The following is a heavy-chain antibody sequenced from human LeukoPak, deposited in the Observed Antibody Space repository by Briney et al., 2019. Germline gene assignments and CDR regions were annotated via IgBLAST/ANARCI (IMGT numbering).Heavy chain of an antibody. CDR1: GGSFSGYY. V-gene: IGHV4-34*01. CDR3: ARGLRWVRRRYFDY. Sequence: SETLSLTCAVYGGSFSGYYWSWIRQPPGKGLEWIGEINHSESTNYNPSLKSRVTISVDTSKNQFSLKLSSVTAADTAVYYCARGLRWVRRRYFDYWGQGTLVTVSS. J-gene: IGHJ4*02. D-gene: IGHD4-23*01. CDR2: INHSEST.